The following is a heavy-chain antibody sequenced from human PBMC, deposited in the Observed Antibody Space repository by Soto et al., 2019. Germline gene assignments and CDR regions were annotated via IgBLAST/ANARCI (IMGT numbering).Heavy chain of an antibody. D-gene: IGHD3-3*01. CDR1: GFTLSNHY. J-gene: IGHJ5*02. Sequence: EVQLVESGGALVQPGWSLRLSCVASGFTLSNHYMDWVRQAPGKGLEWIGLIKNAARSYSTEHAASVKGRFTISRDDSTNTLYLQMNSLRTEDTAVYYCADLTWSGSYLPWGQGTLVTVSS. V-gene: IGHV3-72*01. CDR3: ADLTWSGSYLP. CDR2: IKNAARSYST.